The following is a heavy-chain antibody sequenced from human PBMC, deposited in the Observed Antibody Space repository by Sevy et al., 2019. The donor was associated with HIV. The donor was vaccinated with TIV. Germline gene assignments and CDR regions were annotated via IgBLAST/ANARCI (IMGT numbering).Heavy chain of an antibody. CDR3: TTDSKKRGLSALLAY. J-gene: IGHJ4*02. CDR2: IKSKTDGGTI. CDR1: GFTFSNAW. V-gene: IGHV3-15*01. D-gene: IGHD1-26*01. Sequence: GGSLRLSCAASGFTFSNAWMSWVRQAPGKGLEWVGRIKSKTDGGTIDYAAPVKGRFTISRDDSKNTLYLQMNSLKTEDIAIYYCTTDSKKRGLSALLAYWGQGTLVTVSS.